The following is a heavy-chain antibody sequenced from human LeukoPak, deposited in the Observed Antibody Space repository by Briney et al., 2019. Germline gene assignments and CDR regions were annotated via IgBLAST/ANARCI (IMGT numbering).Heavy chain of an antibody. CDR3: ARDLGYSSSF. V-gene: IGHV3-30*02. D-gene: IGHD6-6*01. Sequence: GGSLRLSCAASGFTFSSYGMHWVRQAPGKGLEWVAFIRYDGSNKYYADSVKGRFTISRDNSKNTLYLQMNSLRAEDTAVYYCARDLGYSSSFWGQGTLVTVSS. CDR2: IRYDGSNK. CDR1: GFTFSSYG. J-gene: IGHJ4*02.